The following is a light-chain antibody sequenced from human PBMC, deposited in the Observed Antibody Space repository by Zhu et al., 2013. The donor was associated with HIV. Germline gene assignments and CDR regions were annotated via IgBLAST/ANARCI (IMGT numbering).Light chain of an antibody. Sequence: QSVLTQPPSMSAAPGQKVTISCSGSSSNIGNNFVSWYQQLPGTAPKLLIFDNDKRPSGIPGRFSGSKSGTSATLGITGLQTGDEADYYCGTWDTSLSAVVFGGGTKLTVL. CDR1: SSNIGNNF. CDR2: DND. J-gene: IGLJ2*01. CDR3: GTWDTSLSAVV. V-gene: IGLV1-51*01.